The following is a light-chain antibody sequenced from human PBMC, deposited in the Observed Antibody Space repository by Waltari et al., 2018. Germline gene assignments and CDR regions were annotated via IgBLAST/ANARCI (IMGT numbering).Light chain of an antibody. CDR2: DAS. Sequence: DIQMTQSPSSLSASWGDRVTITCQASQDITIRLNWYQQRPSKAPKLLIYDASNLERGVPSRYSGSGSGTDFSFTIANLLPEDIATYYCLQYDDFPMAFGQGTRLDIK. J-gene: IGKJ5*01. CDR1: QDITIR. V-gene: IGKV1-33*01. CDR3: LQYDDFPMA.